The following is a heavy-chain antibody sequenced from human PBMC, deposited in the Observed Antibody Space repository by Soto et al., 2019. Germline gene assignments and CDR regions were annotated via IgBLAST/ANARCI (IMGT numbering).Heavy chain of an antibody. J-gene: IGHJ4*02. V-gene: IGHV5-10-1*01. D-gene: IGHD1-26*01. CDR3: ERLNVGATSDY. CDR1: GYSFAGHW. CDR2: IDPSDSYT. Sequence: GESLKISCQGSGYSFAGHWISWVRQMPGKGLEWMGRIDPSDSYTNYSPSFEGHVTMSADTSVNTAYLQWRGLRASDTAIYFCERLNVGATSDYWGQGTMVTV.